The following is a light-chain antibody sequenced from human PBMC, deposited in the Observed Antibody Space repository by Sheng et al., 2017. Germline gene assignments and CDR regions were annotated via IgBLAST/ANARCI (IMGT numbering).Light chain of an antibody. CDR2: GAS. CDR1: QIVSSSY. Sequence: EIVLTQSPGTLSLSPGERATLSCRSSQIVSSSYLAWYQQKPGQAPRLLIYGASSRATGIPDRFSGSGSGTDFTLTISRLEPEDFAVYYCQQYTGSPWTFGQGTKVEIK. CDR3: QQYTGSPWT. J-gene: IGKJ1*01. V-gene: IGKV3-20*01.